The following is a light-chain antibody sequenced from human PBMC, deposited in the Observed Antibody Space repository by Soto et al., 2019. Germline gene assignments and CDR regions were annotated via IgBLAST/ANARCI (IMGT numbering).Light chain of an antibody. CDR3: QQYGHSPPFS. CDR1: QSVSSSY. V-gene: IGKV3-20*01. CDR2: GAS. J-gene: IGKJ3*01. Sequence: EIVLTQSPGTLSLSPGERATLSCRASQSVSSSYLAWYQQKPGQAPRLLIYGASSRATAIPDRFSASASGTDFSLSISRLETEDFAVYYCQQYGHSPPFSFGPGNKVDIK.